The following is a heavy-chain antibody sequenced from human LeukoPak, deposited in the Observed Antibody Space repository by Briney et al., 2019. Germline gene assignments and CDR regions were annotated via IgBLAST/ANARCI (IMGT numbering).Heavy chain of an antibody. CDR2: ISYDGGNK. V-gene: IGHV3-30*04. CDR3: AKDSLITMVRGVVVNYYGMDV. Sequence: GGSLRLSCAASGFTFSSYAMHWVRQAPGKGLEWVAVISYDGGNKYYADSVKGRFTISRDNSKNTLYLQMNSLRAEDTAVYYCAKDSLITMVRGVVVNYYGMDVWGKGTTVTVSS. CDR1: GFTFSSYA. J-gene: IGHJ6*04. D-gene: IGHD3-10*01.